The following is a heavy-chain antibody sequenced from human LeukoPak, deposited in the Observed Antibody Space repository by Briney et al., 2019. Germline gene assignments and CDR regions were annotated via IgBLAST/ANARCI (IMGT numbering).Heavy chain of an antibody. Sequence: GGSLRLSCAASGFTFSSYSMNWVRQAPGKGLEWVSSISSSSSYIYYADSVKGRFTISRDNAKNSLYLQMNSLRAEDTAVYYCARGKTTVDKVAFDIWGQGTMVTVSS. J-gene: IGHJ3*02. V-gene: IGHV3-21*01. CDR3: ARGKTTVDKVAFDI. D-gene: IGHD4-11*01. CDR2: ISSSSSYI. CDR1: GFTFSSYS.